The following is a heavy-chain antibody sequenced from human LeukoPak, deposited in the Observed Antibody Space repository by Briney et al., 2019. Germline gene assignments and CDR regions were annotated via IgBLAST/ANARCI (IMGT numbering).Heavy chain of an antibody. CDR1: GFSFSSYA. V-gene: IGHV3-33*01. J-gene: IGHJ6*02. CDR2: IWYDGNAK. Sequence: PGRSLRLSCAASGFSFSSYALHWVRQAPGKGLEWAAVIWYDGNAKYYADSVKGRFTISRDNSKNTLFLQMNSLRAEDTAVYFCARGGFWSGYYNYYSMDVWGQGSTVTVSS. CDR3: ARGGFWSGYYNYYSMDV. D-gene: IGHD3-3*01.